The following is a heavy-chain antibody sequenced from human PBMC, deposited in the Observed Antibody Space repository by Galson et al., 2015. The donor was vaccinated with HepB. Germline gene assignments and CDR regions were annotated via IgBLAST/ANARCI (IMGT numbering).Heavy chain of an antibody. Sequence: SLRLSCAASGFTFSSYGMHWVRQAPGKGLEWVAVIWYDGSNKYYADSVKGRFTISRDNSKNTLYLQMNSLRAEDTAVYYCARDTGNIGVPGHHYYYYGMDVWGQGTTVTVSS. CDR3: ARDTGNIGVPGHHYYYYGMDV. CDR1: GFTFSSYG. J-gene: IGHJ6*02. CDR2: IWYDGSNK. V-gene: IGHV3-33*01. D-gene: IGHD2-2*01.